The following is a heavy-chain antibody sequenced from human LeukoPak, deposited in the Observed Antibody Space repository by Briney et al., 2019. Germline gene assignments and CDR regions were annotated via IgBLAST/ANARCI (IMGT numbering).Heavy chain of an antibody. J-gene: IGHJ4*02. D-gene: IGHD3-22*01. V-gene: IGHV4-34*01. CDR3: ARVARYYDSSGYRAKPFFDY. CDR2: INHSGST. CDR1: GGSFSGYY. Sequence: SETLSLTCAVYGGSFSGYYWSWIRQPPGKGLEWLGEINHSGSTNYNPSLKSRVTISVDTSKNQFSLKLSSVTAADTAVYYCARVARYYDSSGYRAKPFFDYWGQGTLVTVSS.